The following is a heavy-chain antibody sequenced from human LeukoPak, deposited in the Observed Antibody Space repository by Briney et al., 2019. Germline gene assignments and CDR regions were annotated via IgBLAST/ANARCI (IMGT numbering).Heavy chain of an antibody. CDR1: GGSISSYY. V-gene: IGHV4-59*01. D-gene: IGHD6-6*01. CDR3: ARDEYSSSRSAFDI. J-gene: IGHJ3*02. CDR2: IYYSGST. Sequence: SETLSLTCTVSGGSISSYYWSWIRQPPGKGLEWIGYIYYSGSTNYNPSLKSRVTISVDTSKNQFSLKLSSVTAADTAVYYCARDEYSSSRSAFDIWGQGTMVTVSS.